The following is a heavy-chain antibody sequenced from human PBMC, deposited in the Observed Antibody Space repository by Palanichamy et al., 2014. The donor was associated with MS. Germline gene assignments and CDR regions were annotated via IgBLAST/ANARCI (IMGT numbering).Heavy chain of an antibody. Sequence: EVQLVESGGGLVKPGGSLRLSCAASGFTFSSYSMNWVRRAPGKGLEWVSYISSSSTIMDYADSVKGRFTISRDNAKNSLYLQMNSLTAEDTAVYYCASPSLGNYIYDYWGQGTLVTVSS. J-gene: IGHJ4*02. D-gene: IGHD4-11*01. CDR3: ASPSLGNYIYDY. CDR1: GFTFSSYS. V-gene: IGHV3-21*05. CDR2: ISSSSTIM.